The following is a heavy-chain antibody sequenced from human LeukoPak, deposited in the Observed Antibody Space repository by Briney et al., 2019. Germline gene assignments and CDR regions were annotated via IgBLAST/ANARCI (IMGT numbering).Heavy chain of an antibody. Sequence: GGSLRLSCAASGFTFSSYSMNWVRQAPGKGLEWVSSISSSSSYIYYADSVKGRFTVSRDNAKNSLYLQMNSLRAEDTAVYYCARDPPRLYDDAFDIWGQGTMVTVSS. V-gene: IGHV3-21*01. J-gene: IGHJ3*02. D-gene: IGHD2-2*02. CDR2: ISSSSSYI. CDR1: GFTFSSYS. CDR3: ARDPPRLYDDAFDI.